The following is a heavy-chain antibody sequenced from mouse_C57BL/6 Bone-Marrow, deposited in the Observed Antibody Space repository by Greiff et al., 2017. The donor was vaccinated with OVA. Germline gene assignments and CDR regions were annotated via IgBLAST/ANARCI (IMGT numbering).Heavy chain of an antibody. CDR3: ARGGPTIVTTWYFDV. V-gene: IGHV5-4*03. CDR1: GFTFSSYA. Sequence: EVKLMESGGGLVKPGGSLKLSCAASGFTFSSYAMSWVRQTPEKRLEWVATISDGGSYTYYPDNVKGRFTISRDNAKNNLYLQMSHLKSEDTAMYYCARGGPTIVTTWYFDVWGRGTTVTVSS. J-gene: IGHJ1*03. D-gene: IGHD2-5*01. CDR2: ISDGGSYT.